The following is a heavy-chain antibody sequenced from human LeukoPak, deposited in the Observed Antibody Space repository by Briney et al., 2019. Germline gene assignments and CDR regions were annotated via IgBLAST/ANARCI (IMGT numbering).Heavy chain of an antibody. CDR3: ANVAVTYSSSGPRG. D-gene: IGHD6-13*01. J-gene: IGHJ4*02. CDR1: GFTFSSYA. V-gene: IGHV3-23*01. CDR2: ISGSGGST. Sequence: GGSLRLSCAASGFTFSSYAMSWVRQAPGKGLEWVSAISGSGGSTYYADSVKGRFTISRDNSKNTLYLQMNGLRAEDTAVYYCANVAVTYSSSGPRGWGQGTLVTVSS.